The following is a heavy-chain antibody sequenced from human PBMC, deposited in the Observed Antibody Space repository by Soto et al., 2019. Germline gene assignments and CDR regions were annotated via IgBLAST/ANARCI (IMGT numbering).Heavy chain of an antibody. CDR3: AAAGTREYYYYYGMDV. CDR1: GYTLTELS. Sequence: ASVKVSCKVSGYTLTELSMHWVRQAPGKGLEWMGGFDPEDGETIYAQKFQGRVTMTEDTSTSTVYMELSSLRSEDTAVYYCAAAGTREYYYYYGMDVWGQGTTVTAP. D-gene: IGHD6-13*01. V-gene: IGHV1-24*01. J-gene: IGHJ6*02. CDR2: FDPEDGET.